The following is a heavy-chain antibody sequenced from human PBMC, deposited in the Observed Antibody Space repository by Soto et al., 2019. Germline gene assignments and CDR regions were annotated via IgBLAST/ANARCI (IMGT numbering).Heavy chain of an antibody. CDR1: GGSISSSRYY. CDR3: ARQDCSSTSCPPDYYGMDV. D-gene: IGHD2-2*01. Sequence: TLSLTCTVSGGSISSSRYYWGWIRQPPGKGLEWIGSIYYSGSTYYNPSLKSRVTISVDTSKNQFSLKLSSVTAADTAVYYCARQDCSSTSCPPDYYGMDVWGQGTTVTVSS. V-gene: IGHV4-39*01. J-gene: IGHJ6*02. CDR2: IYYSGST.